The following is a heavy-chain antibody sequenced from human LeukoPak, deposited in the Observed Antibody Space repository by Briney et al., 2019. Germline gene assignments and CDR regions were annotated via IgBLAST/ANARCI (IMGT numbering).Heavy chain of an antibody. CDR2: MNPNSGNT. V-gene: IGHV1-8*01. Sequence: ASVKVSCKASGYTSTSYDINWVRQATGQGLEWMGWMNPNSGNTGYAQKFQGRVTMTRNTSISTAYMELSSLRSEDTAVYYCARIEGRYYYYYYYMDVWGKGTTVTVSS. D-gene: IGHD2-21*01. J-gene: IGHJ6*03. CDR1: GYTSTSYD. CDR3: ARIEGRYYYYYYYMDV.